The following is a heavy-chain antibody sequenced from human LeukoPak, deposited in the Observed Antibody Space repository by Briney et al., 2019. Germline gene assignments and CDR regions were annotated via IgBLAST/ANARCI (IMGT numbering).Heavy chain of an antibody. CDR2: INPDGSGR. J-gene: IGHJ4*02. D-gene: IGHD6-19*01. Sequence: GGSLRLSCAASGFTFSSYSMNWVRQAPGKGLEWVANINPDGSGRFYVDSVRGRFTISRDNAKNLLYLQMNSLRAEDTAVYYCARIAVAGTFDYWGQGTLVTVSS. V-gene: IGHV3-7*01. CDR1: GFTFSSYS. CDR3: ARIAVAGTFDY.